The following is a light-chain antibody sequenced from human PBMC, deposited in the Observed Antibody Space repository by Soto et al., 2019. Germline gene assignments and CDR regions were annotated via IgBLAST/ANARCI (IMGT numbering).Light chain of an antibody. V-gene: IGKV3-15*01. Sequence: EIVMTQSPATLSVSPGVRATLSCRSSQTVSRNLAWYQQKPGQAPRLLFYGASTRATGIPARFSGSGSGTEFTLTISRLQSEDFAVYYCQHCYNWPRTFGQGTKV. CDR3: QHCYNWPRT. J-gene: IGKJ1*01. CDR1: QTVSRN. CDR2: GAS.